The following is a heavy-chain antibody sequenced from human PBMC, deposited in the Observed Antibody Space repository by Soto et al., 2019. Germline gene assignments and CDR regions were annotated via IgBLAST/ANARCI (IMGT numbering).Heavy chain of an antibody. CDR2: IKEDGSEK. CDR3: ARDQRYCSGGSCQGYYYYGMDV. CDR1: GFTVSSYW. D-gene: IGHD2-15*01. J-gene: IGHJ6*02. Sequence: GGSLRLSCAASGFTVSSYWMSWARQAPGKGLEWVANIKEDGSEKYYVDSVKGRFTISRDNAKNSLYLQMNSLRAEDTAVYYCARDQRYCSGGSCQGYYYYGMDVWGQGTTVTVSS. V-gene: IGHV3-7*01.